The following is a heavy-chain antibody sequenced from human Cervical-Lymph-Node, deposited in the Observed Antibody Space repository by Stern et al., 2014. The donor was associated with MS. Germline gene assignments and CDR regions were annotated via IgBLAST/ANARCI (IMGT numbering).Heavy chain of an antibody. CDR3: AKDDAAAGPSQVFRH. D-gene: IGHD6-13*01. CDR1: GFTFDDHA. Sequence: EVQLVESGGDLVQPGRSLRLSCAASGFTFDDHAMHWVRQGPGKGLEWVAGISWNSRDMEYAASVKGRFPISRDNAKSSLYLQMNSLRAEDTAMYYCAKDDAAAGPSQVFRHWGQGTLVAVSS. V-gene: IGHV3-9*01. CDR2: ISWNSRDM. J-gene: IGHJ1*01.